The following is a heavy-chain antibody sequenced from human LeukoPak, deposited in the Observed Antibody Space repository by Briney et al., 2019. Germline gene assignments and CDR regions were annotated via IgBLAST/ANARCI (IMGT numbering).Heavy chain of an antibody. CDR2: IRQDGSEI. CDR1: GFTFSNYW. CDR3: ASHTVTPFDY. J-gene: IGHJ4*02. V-gene: IGHV3-7*01. D-gene: IGHD4-17*01. Sequence: GGSLRLSCAASGFTFSNYWMSWVRQAPGKGLEWVANIRQDGSEIYYVDSVKGRFTISRDNAKNSLYLQMNSLRAEDTAVYYCASHTVTPFDYWGQGTLVTVSS.